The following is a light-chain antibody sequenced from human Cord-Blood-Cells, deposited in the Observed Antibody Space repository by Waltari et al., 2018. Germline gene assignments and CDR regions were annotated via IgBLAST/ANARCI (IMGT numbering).Light chain of an antibody. V-gene: IGLV3-21*03. J-gene: IGLJ3*02. CDR3: QVWYSSSDWV. CDR2: DDS. Sequence: SYVLTQPPSVSVAPGKTARITCGGNNIGSKSGHWYQQKPGQAPVLVGYDDSDRPSGIPGRGAGSNAGNTATLTISRVEAGDEADYYCQVWYSSSDWVFGGGTKLTVL. CDR1: NIGSKS.